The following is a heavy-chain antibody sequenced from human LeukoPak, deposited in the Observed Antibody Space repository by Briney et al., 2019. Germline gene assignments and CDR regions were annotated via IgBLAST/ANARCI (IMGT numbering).Heavy chain of an antibody. D-gene: IGHD4-17*01. CDR3: AKDVKSDGVWDIDH. CDR1: GFTFRAYT. J-gene: IGHJ4*02. CDR2: IYGSGEGQT. Sequence: GGSLRLSCAASGFTFRAYTMNWVRQAPGKGLEWVSGIYGSGEGQTFYADSVRGRFTISRDDSWNRVFLHMDSLRVEDTALYYCAKDVKSDGVWDIDHWGQGTLVTVPS. V-gene: IGHV3-23*01.